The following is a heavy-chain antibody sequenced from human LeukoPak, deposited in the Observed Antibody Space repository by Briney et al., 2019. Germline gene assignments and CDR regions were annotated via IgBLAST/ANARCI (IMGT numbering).Heavy chain of an antibody. CDR1: GFTFSSYG. Sequence: GGSLRLSCAASGFTFSSYGMHWVRQAPGKGLEWVAVIWYDGSNKYYADSVKGRFTISRDNSKNTLYLQMNSLRGEDTALYYCAKLTRGYCDGTACPNWFDPWGRGTLVTVSS. V-gene: IGHV3-33*06. CDR2: IWYDGSNK. J-gene: IGHJ5*02. CDR3: AKLTRGYCDGTACPNWFDP. D-gene: IGHD2-15*01.